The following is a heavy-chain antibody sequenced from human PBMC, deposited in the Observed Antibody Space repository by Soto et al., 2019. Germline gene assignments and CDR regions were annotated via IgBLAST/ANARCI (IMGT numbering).Heavy chain of an antibody. V-gene: IGHV3-23*01. D-gene: IGHD4-17*01. Sequence: GGSLRLCCAASGFTFSSYAMSWVRQAPGKGLEWVSAISGSGGSTYYADSVKGRFTISRDNSKNTLYLQMNSLRAEDTAVYYCAKDKPEYGDREYYFDYWGQGTLVTVSS. J-gene: IGHJ4*02. CDR1: GFTFSSYA. CDR3: AKDKPEYGDREYYFDY. CDR2: ISGSGGST.